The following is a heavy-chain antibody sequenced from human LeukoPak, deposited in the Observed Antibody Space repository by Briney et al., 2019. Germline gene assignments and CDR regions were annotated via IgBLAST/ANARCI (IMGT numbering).Heavy chain of an antibody. V-gene: IGHV4-59*12. D-gene: IGHD3-10*01. Sequence: SETLSLTCTVAGGSISSYYWSWIRQPPGKGLEWIGYIYYSGSTYYNPSLTSRVTISVDTPKNQFSLKLSSVTAGDTAVYYCAREGHRGGRYGSGIEDYWGQGTLVTVSS. CDR2: IYYSGST. J-gene: IGHJ4*02. CDR1: GGSISSYY. CDR3: AREGHRGGRYGSGIEDY.